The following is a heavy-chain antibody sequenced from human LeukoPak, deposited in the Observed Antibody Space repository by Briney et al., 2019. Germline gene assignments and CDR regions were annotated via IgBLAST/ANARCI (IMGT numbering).Heavy chain of an antibody. J-gene: IGHJ4*02. D-gene: IGHD4-17*01. CDR1: GFTFSSDS. V-gene: IGHV3-30*18. CDR3: AKTGDYGCPVDY. Sequence: GGSLRLSCAASGFTFSSDSMHGGRAAPGKGLERGAVISYEGSNKYYAESVRGRFTISGDNSKSRLILQMNSLRAEDTAVYYCAKTGDYGCPVDYWGQGTLVTVSS. CDR2: ISYEGSNK.